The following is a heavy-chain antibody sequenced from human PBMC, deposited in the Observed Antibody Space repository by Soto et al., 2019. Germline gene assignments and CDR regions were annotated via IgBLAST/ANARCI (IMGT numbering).Heavy chain of an antibody. J-gene: IGHJ6*02. V-gene: IGHV1-69*13. CDR1: GGTFSSYA. Sequence: GASVKVSCKASGGTFSSYAISWVRQAPGQGLEWMGGIIPIFGTANYAQKFQGRVTITADESTSTAYMELSSLRSEGTAVYYCARDRRYGMDVWGQGTTVTVSS. CDR2: IIPIFGTA. CDR3: ARDRRYGMDV.